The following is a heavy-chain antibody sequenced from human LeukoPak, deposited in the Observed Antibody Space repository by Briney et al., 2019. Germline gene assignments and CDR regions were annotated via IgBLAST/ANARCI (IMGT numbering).Heavy chain of an antibody. CDR2: ISSSSSYI. CDR3: ARDRDGYNRLDY. Sequence: GGSLRLSCAASGFTFSSYSMNWVRQAPGKGLEWVSSISSSSSYIYYADSVKGRFTISRDNAKNSLYLQMNSLRAEDTPVYYCARDRDGYNRLDYWGQGTLVTVSS. V-gene: IGHV3-21*01. D-gene: IGHD5-24*01. CDR1: GFTFSSYS. J-gene: IGHJ4*02.